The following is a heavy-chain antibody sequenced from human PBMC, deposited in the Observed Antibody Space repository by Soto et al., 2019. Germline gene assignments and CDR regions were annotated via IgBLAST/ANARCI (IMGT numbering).Heavy chain of an antibody. CDR3: AGGVYYNRSTFDD. CDR1: GFTFSDYY. CDR2: ISSSSSYT. D-gene: IGHD3-10*01. J-gene: IGHJ4*02. V-gene: IGHV3-11*03. Sequence: PGGSLRLSCAASGFTFSDYYMSWIRQAPGKGLEWVSYISSSSSYTNYADSVKGRFTISRDNAKNSLYLQMNSLRAEDTAVYYCAGGVYYNRSTFDDWGKGPLVTVSS.